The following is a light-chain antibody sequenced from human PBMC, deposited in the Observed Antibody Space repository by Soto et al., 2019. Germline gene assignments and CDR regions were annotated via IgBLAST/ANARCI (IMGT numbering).Light chain of an antibody. CDR3: QQYGSSRT. CDR1: QSVSSY. J-gene: IGKJ1*01. CDR2: DAS. Sequence: EIVLTQSPATLSLSPGERATLSCRASQSVSSYLAWYQQKPGQAPRLLIYDASNRATGIPARFSGSGSGTDFTLNISRLEPEDFAVYYCQQYGSSRTFGQWTKVDIX. V-gene: IGKV3-11*01.